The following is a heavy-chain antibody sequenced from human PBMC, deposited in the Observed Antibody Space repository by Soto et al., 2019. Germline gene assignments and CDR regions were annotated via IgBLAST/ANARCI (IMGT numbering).Heavy chain of an antibody. Sequence: SETLSLTCAVSGYPISSGYYWGWIRQPPGKGLEWIGSIYHSGSTYYNPSLKSRVTISVDTSKNQFSLKLSSVTAADTAVYYCARDSGKPATDFDYWGQGTLVTVSS. CDR3: ARDSGKPATDFDY. V-gene: IGHV4-38-2*02. D-gene: IGHD2-2*01. CDR2: IYHSGST. J-gene: IGHJ4*02. CDR1: GYPISSGYY.